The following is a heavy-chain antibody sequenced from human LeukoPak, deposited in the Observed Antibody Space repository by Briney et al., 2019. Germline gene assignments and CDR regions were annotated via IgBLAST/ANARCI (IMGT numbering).Heavy chain of an antibody. CDR3: AKAGVITFGGVIAHFDY. J-gene: IGHJ4*02. CDR2: ISGSGGST. CDR1: GFTFSSYA. V-gene: IGHV3-23*01. Sequence: SGGSLRLSCAASGFTFSSYAMSWVRQAPGEGLEWVSAISGSGGSTYYADSVKGRFTISRDNSKNTLYLQMNSLRAEDTAVYYCAKAGVITFGGVIAHFDYWGQRTLVTVSS. D-gene: IGHD3-16*02.